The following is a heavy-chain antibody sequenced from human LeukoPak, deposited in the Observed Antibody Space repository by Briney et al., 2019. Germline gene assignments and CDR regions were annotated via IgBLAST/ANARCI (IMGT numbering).Heavy chain of an antibody. Sequence: PGGSLRLSCAASGFTFDYYGMSWVRQAPGKGLEWIGEINHSGSTNYNPSLKSRVTISVDTSKNQFSLKLSSVTAADTAVYYCARSGSGSYYRYWGQGTLVTVSS. CDR2: INHSGST. CDR1: GFTFDYYG. V-gene: IGHV4-34*01. J-gene: IGHJ4*02. D-gene: IGHD3-10*01. CDR3: ARSGSGSYYRY.